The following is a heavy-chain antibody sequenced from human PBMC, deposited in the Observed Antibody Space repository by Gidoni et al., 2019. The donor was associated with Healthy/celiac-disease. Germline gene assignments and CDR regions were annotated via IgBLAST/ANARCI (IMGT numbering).Heavy chain of an antibody. V-gene: IGHV4-31*03. J-gene: IGHJ5*02. CDR3: ARDRCGSCYSNWFDP. CDR1: GGPISSGGYY. Sequence: QVQLQESGPGLVKPSQTLSLTCTVSGGPISSGGYYWSWIRQHPGKGLEWIGYIYYSGSTYYNPSLKSRVTISVDTSKNQFSLKLSSVTAADTAVYYCARDRCGSCYSNWFDPWGQGTLVTVSS. D-gene: IGHD2-15*01. CDR2: IYYSGST.